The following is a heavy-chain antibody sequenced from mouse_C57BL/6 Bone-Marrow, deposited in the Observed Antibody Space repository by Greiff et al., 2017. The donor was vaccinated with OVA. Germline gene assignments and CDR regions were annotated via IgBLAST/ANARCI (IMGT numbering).Heavy chain of an antibody. V-gene: IGHV3-8*01. CDR2: ISYSGST. J-gene: IGHJ1*03. CDR1: GYSITSDY. Sequence: VQLKESGPGLAKPSQTLSLTCSVSGYSITSDYWNWIRKFPGHKLEYMGYISYSGSTYYNPSLKSRISITPDTSKNQYYLQLNSVTTEDTAMYYCARGGYYYGSSYGGYFDDWGTGTTVTVSS. CDR3: ARGGYYYGSSYGGYFDD. D-gene: IGHD1-1*01.